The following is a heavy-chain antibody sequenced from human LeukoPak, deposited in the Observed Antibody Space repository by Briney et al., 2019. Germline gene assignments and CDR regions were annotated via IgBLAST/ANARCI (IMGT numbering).Heavy chain of an antibody. CDR2: INHSGST. D-gene: IGHD3-10*01. J-gene: IGHJ4*02. CDR1: GGSISSYY. V-gene: IGHV4-34*01. Sequence: SETLSLTCTVSGGSISSYYWSWIRQPPGKGLEWIGEINHSGSTNYNPSLKSRVTISVDTSKNQFSLKLSSVTAADTAVYYCARHRTHYYGSGSPNPHFDYWGQGTLVTVSS. CDR3: ARHRTHYYGSGSPNPHFDY.